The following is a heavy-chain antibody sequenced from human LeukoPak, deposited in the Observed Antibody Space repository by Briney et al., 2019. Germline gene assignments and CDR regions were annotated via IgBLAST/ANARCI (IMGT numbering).Heavy chain of an antibody. J-gene: IGHJ3*02. V-gene: IGHV3-74*01. CDR2: ITGDGSST. D-gene: IGHD3-22*01. Sequence: GGSLRLSCAVSGFSFTNYWMHWVRQAPGKGLVWVSRITGDGSSTRYADSVKGRFTISRDNAKNMLYLQMNSLRAEDTAIYYCTRSTYYSDSNGYHDGFDIWGQGTMVTVSS. CDR3: TRSTYYSDSNGYHDGFDI. CDR1: GFSFTNYW.